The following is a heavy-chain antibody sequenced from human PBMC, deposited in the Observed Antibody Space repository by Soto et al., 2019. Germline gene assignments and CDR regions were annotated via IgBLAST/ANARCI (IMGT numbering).Heavy chain of an antibody. D-gene: IGHD3-16*02. CDR3: AGFKEGKIVGLRWLDP. Sequence: GGSLRLSCVGSGVDFRGSYMKWIRQAPGKGLEWISYISDTGRTIHYADSVKGRFVISRDNSRDSLYLQMNDLRADDTAIYYCAGFKEGKIVGLRWLDPWGQGTRVTVS. J-gene: IGHJ5*02. CDR2: ISDTGRTI. V-gene: IGHV3-11*01. CDR1: GVDFRGSY.